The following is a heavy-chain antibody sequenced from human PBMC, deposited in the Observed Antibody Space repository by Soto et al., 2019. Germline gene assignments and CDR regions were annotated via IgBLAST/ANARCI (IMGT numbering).Heavy chain of an antibody. CDR3: ATSYGSGSRPFDY. J-gene: IGHJ4*02. V-gene: IGHV1-69*02. CDR1: GGTFNSYT. D-gene: IGHD3-10*01. Sequence: QVQLVQSGAEVKKSGSSVRVSCKASGGTFNSYTLSWVRQAPGQRLEWMRRIIPMLSMSTYAQKFQGRVSIIADKSTNTVYLDLSSLRSDDTAIYYCATSYGSGSRPFDYWGQGTLVTVSS. CDR2: IIPMLSMS.